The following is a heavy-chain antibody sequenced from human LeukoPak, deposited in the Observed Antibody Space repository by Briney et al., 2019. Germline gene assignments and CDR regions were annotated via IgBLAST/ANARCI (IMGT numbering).Heavy chain of an antibody. V-gene: IGHV1-2*02. CDR1: GYTLTGYY. CDR3: ARGRRLDGGWYDQDY. J-gene: IGHJ4*02. D-gene: IGHD6-19*01. CDR2: INPNSGGT. Sequence: ASVKVSCKASGYTLTGYYMHWVRQAPGQGLEWMGWINPNSGGTNYAQKFQGRVTMTRDTSISTAYMELSRLRSDDTAVYYCARGRRLDGGWYDQDYWGQGTLVTVSS.